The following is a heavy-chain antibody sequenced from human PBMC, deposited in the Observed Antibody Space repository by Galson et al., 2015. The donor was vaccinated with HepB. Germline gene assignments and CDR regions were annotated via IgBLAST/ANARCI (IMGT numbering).Heavy chain of an antibody. D-gene: IGHD6-19*01. J-gene: IGHJ4*02. CDR3: ARAGYSSGWDV. V-gene: IGHV1-18*01. CDR2: ISPYNGNT. CDR1: GYTFTTYG. Sequence: SVKVSCKASGYTFTTYGITWVRQAPRQGLEWMGWISPYNGNTNYAQTLQGRVTMTTDTSTSTAYMELRSLTSDDTAVYYCARAGYSSGWDVWGQGTLVTVSS.